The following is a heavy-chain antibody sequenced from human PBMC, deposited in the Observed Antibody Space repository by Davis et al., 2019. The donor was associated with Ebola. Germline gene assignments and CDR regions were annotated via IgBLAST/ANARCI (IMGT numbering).Heavy chain of an antibody. D-gene: IGHD2-8*02. V-gene: IGHV3-48*04. CDR3: ARDQGYCTGGVCLGNYYYYYGMDV. J-gene: IGHJ6*02. CDR2: ISGSGNTI. CDR1: GFIFNSFS. Sequence: GESLKISCAASGFIFNSFSMNWVRQTPEKGLEWVSYISGSGNTIYYADSVKGRFTISRDNAKNSLYLQMNSLRAEDTAVYYCARDQGYCTGGVCLGNYYYYYGMDVWGQGTTVTVSS.